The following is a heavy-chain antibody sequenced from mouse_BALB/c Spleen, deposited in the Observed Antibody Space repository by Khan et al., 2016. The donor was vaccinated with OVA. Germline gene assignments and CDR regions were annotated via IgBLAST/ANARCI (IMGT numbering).Heavy chain of an antibody. V-gene: IGHV2-9*02. CDR2: MWAGGST. D-gene: IGHD1-1*01. CDR3: ARPYDGSAWFAY. J-gene: IGHJ3*01. CDR1: GFSLTSYG. Sequence: VQLQESGPGLVAPSQSLSIICTVSGFSLTSYGVHWVRQPPGKGLEWLGVMWAGGSTNYNSALMSRLSISIDNSKSQVFLKMNSLQTDDTAMYYCARPYDGSAWFAYWGQGTLVTVSA.